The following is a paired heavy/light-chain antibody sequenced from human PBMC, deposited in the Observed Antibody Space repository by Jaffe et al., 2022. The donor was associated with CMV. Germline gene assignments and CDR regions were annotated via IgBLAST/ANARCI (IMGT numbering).Heavy chain of an antibody. Sequence: QVQLVESGGGVVQPGRSLRLSCGVSGFTFSTYGMHWVRQAPGKGLEWVAVIWYDGNNKYYADSVKGRFTISRDNSKNTLYLQMNSLRAEDTAVYYCARDLGTAGRYYFDCWGQGTLVTVSS. V-gene: IGHV3-33*08. CDR2: IWYDGNNK. CDR1: GFTFSTYG. J-gene: IGHJ4*02. CDR3: ARDLGTAGRYYFDC. D-gene: IGHD6-13*01.
Light chain of an antibody. CDR3: QSYDSANHVV. Sequence: NFMLTQPHSVSESPGKTVTISCTRSSGSIASDYVQWYQQRPGSAPTTVIYEDNQRPSGVPDRFSGSIDSSSNSASLTISGLKTEDEADYYCQSYDSANHVVFGGGTKLTVL. CDR2: EDN. J-gene: IGLJ2*01. V-gene: IGLV6-57*04. CDR1: SGSIASDY.